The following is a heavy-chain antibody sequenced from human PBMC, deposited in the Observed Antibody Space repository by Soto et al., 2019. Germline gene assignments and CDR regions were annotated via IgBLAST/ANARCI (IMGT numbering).Heavy chain of an antibody. CDR3: ARGYRTCGYSSSCAFYS. J-gene: IGHJ4*02. Sequence: QVQLRESGPGLVKPSQTLSLTCTVSGGSINSGGYYWNWIRQHPGKGLEWIGYMYYSGSTSYNPYPRSRVFISADTSEKHTSLQLSSVTAADTAVYVCARGYRTCGYSSSCAFYSWGQGTLVNVSS. CDR2: MYYSGST. D-gene: IGHD6-13*01. V-gene: IGHV4-31*03. CDR1: GGSINSGGYY.